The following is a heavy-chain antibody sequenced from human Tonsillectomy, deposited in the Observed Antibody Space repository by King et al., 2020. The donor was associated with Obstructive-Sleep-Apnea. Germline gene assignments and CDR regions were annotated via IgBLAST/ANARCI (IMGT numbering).Heavy chain of an antibody. V-gene: IGHV5-51*01. Sequence: QLVPSGAEIKKPGESLKISCQASGYNFNTYWIAWVRQMPGKGLEWMGIIYPHDSDTKYSPSFQGQVTVSADKSTSTAYLQWSSLKASDTAMYYCAREYFDVLTGYRYFDSWGQGTLVTVSS. CDR1: GYNFNTYW. CDR3: AREYFDVLTGYRYFDS. D-gene: IGHD3-9*01. CDR2: IYPHDSDT. J-gene: IGHJ4*02.